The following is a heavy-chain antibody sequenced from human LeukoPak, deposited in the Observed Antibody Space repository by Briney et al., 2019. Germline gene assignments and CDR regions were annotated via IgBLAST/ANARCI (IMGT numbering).Heavy chain of an antibody. V-gene: IGHV4-34*01. CDR1: GGSFSGYY. CDR3: ARREYCSSTSCYTKGSYFDY. Sequence: PSETLSLTCAVYGGSFSGYYWSWIRRPPGKGLEWIGEINHSGSTNYNPSLKSRVTISVDTSKNQFSLKLSSVTAADTAVYYCARREYCSSTSCYTKGSYFDYWGQGTLVTVSS. J-gene: IGHJ4*02. CDR2: INHSGST. D-gene: IGHD2-2*02.